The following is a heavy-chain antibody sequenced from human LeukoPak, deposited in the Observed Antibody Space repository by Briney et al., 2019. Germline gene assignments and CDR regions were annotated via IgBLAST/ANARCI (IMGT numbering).Heavy chain of an antibody. Sequence: VASVKVSCKVSGYTLTELSMHWVRQAPGKGLEWMGGFDPEDGETIYAQKFQGRVTMTEDTSTDTAYMELSSLRSGDTAVYYCATLDQLWFDYWGQGTLVTVSS. J-gene: IGHJ4*02. CDR3: ATLDQLWFDY. D-gene: IGHD5-18*01. CDR1: GYTLTELS. CDR2: FDPEDGET. V-gene: IGHV1-24*01.